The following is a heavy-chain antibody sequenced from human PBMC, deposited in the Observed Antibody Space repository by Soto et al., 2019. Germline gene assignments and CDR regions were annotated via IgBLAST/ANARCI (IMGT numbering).Heavy chain of an antibody. CDR2: IFSDDDK. CDR1: GFSLTIPRLG. CDR3: TRIHGKWVSDYYYFGLDV. Sequence: QVTLKESGPVLLKPTETLTLTCTVSGFSLTIPRLGVSWVRQPPGKALEWLALIFSDDDKSYSASLQSRLTISQEHTKSQVVVSVTNMEPADTATYYCTRIHGKWVSDYYYFGLDVWGQGATVTVSS. J-gene: IGHJ6*02. V-gene: IGHV2-26*01. D-gene: IGHD2-8*01.